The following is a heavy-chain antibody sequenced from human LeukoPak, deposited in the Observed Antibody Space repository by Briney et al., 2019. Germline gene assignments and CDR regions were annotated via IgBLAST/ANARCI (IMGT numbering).Heavy chain of an antibody. Sequence: GWSLRLSCAASGFTFSTYGVHWVRQAPGKGLEWVSLIYSGGSTYSADSVKGRFTISRDNSKNTLHLQMNSLRAEDTAVYYCARDTDYYGSGRHGYFDHWGQGTLVTVSS. D-gene: IGHD3-10*01. V-gene: IGHV3-66*01. CDR3: ARDTDYYGSGRHGYFDH. CDR1: GFTFSTYG. CDR2: IYSGGST. J-gene: IGHJ1*01.